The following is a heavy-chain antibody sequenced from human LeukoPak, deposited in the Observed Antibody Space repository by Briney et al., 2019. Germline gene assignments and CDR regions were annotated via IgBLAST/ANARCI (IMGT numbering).Heavy chain of an antibody. Sequence: SVKVSCKASGGTFSSYAISWVGQAPGQGLEWMGRIIPIFGIANYAQKFQGRVTITADKSTSTAYMELSSLRSEDTAVYYCAREKGVGPPDYWGQGTLVTVSS. CDR3: AREKGVGPPDY. CDR1: GGTFSSYA. V-gene: IGHV1-69*04. CDR2: IIPIFGIA. D-gene: IGHD3-10*01. J-gene: IGHJ4*02.